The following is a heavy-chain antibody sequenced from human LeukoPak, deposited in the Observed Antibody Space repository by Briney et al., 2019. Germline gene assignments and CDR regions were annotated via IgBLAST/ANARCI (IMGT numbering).Heavy chain of an antibody. V-gene: IGHV3-43*01. D-gene: IGHD6-19*01. CDR2: ITWDGGTA. Sequence: GGSLRLSCAASGFTFDDYTMHWVRQAPGTGLEWVSLITWDGGTAYYADSVKGRFTISRDNSKNTLYLQMNSLRAEDTAVYYCARVLTGIAVAGTPFGYWGQGTLVTVSS. CDR1: GFTFDDYT. J-gene: IGHJ4*02. CDR3: ARVLTGIAVAGTPFGY.